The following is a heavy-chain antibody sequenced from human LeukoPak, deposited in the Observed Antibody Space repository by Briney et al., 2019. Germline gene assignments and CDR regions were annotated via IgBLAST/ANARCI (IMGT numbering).Heavy chain of an antibody. CDR2: INPSGGST. D-gene: IGHD6-13*01. Sequence: ASVKVSCKASGYTFTSYYMHWVRQAPGQGLEWMGIINPSGGSTSYAQKFQGRVTLTRDTSTSTVYMKLSSLRSEDTAVYYCARSSTLGNYFDYWGQGTLVTVSS. J-gene: IGHJ4*02. V-gene: IGHV1-46*01. CDR3: ARSSTLGNYFDY. CDR1: GYTFTSYY.